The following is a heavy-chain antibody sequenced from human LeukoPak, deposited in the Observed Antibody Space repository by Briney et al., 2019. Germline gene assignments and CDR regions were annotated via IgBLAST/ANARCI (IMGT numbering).Heavy chain of an antibody. J-gene: IGHJ6*03. Sequence: GASVEVSCKASGYTFTSYGISWVRQAPGQGLEWMGWISAYNGNTNYAQKLQGRVTMTTDTSTSTAYMELRSLRSDDTAVYYCARDRVSYDFWSGPTGIMDVWGKGTTVTVSS. CDR3: ARDRVSYDFWSGPTGIMDV. D-gene: IGHD3-3*01. V-gene: IGHV1-18*01. CDR2: ISAYNGNT. CDR1: GYTFTSYG.